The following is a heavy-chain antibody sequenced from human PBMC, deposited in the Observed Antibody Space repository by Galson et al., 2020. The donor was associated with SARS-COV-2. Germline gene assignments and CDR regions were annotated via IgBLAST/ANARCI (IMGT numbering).Heavy chain of an antibody. CDR1: GGSISSDVYS. Sequence: SETLSLTCTVSGGSISSDVYSWNWIRQPPGKGLEWIGCIYSSGSTYYNLSLKSRVIISLDTSKIQFSLKLRSVTAADTAVYYCARGGDDYGDYGDFWGLGTLVTVSS. CDR2: IYSSGST. J-gene: IGHJ4*02. D-gene: IGHD4-17*01. CDR3: ARGGDDYGDYGDF. V-gene: IGHV4-30-4*07.